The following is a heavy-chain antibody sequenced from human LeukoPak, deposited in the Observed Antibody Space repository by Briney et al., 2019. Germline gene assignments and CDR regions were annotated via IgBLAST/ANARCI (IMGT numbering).Heavy chain of an antibody. CDR3: ARGRRYDFWSGSQYYYYGMDV. J-gene: IGHJ6*02. CDR1: GGSISSGGYY. V-gene: IGHV4-30-2*01. CDR2: INHSGST. Sequence: SQTLSLTCTVSGGSISSGGYYWSWIRQPPGKGLEWIGEINHSGSTNYNPSLKSRVTISVDTSKNQFSLKLSSVTAADTAVYYCARGRRYDFWSGSQYYYYGMDVWGQGTTVTVSS. D-gene: IGHD3-3*01.